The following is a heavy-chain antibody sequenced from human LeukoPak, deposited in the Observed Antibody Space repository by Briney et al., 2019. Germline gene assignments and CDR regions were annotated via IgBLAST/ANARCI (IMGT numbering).Heavy chain of an antibody. D-gene: IGHD1-26*01. CDR1: GFTFSDHY. J-gene: IGHJ6*03. V-gene: IGHV3-72*01. CDR3: ARDRSYPDSYYYYMDV. Sequence: SGGSLRLSCAASGFTFSDHYMEWVRQAPGKGLEWVGRTRNKANSYTTEYAASVKGRFTISRDDSKNSLYLQMNSLKTEDTAVYYCARDRSYPDSYYYYMDVWGKGTTVTVSS. CDR2: TRNKANSYTT.